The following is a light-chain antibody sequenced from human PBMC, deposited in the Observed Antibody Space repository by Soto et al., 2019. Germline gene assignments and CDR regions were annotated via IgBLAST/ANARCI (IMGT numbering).Light chain of an antibody. CDR2: KAS. CDR1: QSISSW. CDR3: QQYHSYRYT. Sequence: DIQMTQSPSTLSASVGDRVTITCRASQSISSWLAWYQQKPGKAPKLLIYKASSLESGVPSRFSGSGSGTEFTLTISSLQPDDFATYYRQQYHSYRYTFGQGTNVDIK. J-gene: IGKJ2*01. V-gene: IGKV1-5*03.